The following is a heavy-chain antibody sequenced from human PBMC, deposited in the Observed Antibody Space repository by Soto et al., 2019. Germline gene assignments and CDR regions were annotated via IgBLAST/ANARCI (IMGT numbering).Heavy chain of an antibody. D-gene: IGHD3-22*01. CDR2: IDWDDDK. J-gene: IGHJ6*02. Sequence: SGPTLVNPTQTLTLTCTFSGFSLSTSGMCVSWIRQPPGKALEWLALIDWDDDKYYSTSLKTRLTISKDTSKNQVVLTMTNMDRVDTASYYCARIGLDYYDSSGPPLGMDVWGQGTTVTVSS. CDR3: ARIGLDYYDSSGPPLGMDV. V-gene: IGHV2-70*13. CDR1: GFSLSTSGMC.